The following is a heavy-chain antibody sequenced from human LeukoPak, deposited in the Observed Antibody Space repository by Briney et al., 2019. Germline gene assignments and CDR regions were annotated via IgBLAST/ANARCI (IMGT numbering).Heavy chain of an antibody. CDR2: IYYSGST. V-gene: IGHV4-59*01. J-gene: IGHJ5*02. CDR3: ARGGNCSGGSCYSDRGWFDP. Sequence: SETLSLTCIVSGGSISNYYWSWIRQPPGKGLEYIGYIYYSGSTSYNPSLKSRVTISVDMSKNQFSLKLSSVAAADTAVYYCARGGNCSGGSCYSDRGWFDPWGQGTLVTVSS. D-gene: IGHD2-15*01. CDR1: GGSISNYY.